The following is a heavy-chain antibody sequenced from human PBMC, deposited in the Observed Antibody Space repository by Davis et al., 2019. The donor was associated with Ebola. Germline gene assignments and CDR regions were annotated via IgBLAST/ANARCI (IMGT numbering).Heavy chain of an antibody. CDR1: GFTFSSYP. D-gene: IGHD6-6*01. CDR3: ARLYSSSSPFGGYYYYGMDV. V-gene: IGHV3-21*01. J-gene: IGHJ6*02. Sequence: GGSLRLSCAASGFTFSSYPMRWVCQAPGKGLEWVSSITGSGVNTYYADSVKGRFTISRDNAKNSLYLQMNSLRAEDTAVYYCARLYSSSSPFGGYYYYGMDVWGQGTTVTVSS. CDR2: ITGSGVNT.